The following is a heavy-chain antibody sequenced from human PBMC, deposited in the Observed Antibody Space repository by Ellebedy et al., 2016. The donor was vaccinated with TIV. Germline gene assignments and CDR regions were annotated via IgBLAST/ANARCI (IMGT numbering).Heavy chain of an antibody. CDR2: INPSGGST. CDR1: GYTFTSYY. CDR3: ARDLLSGGSSPESGIMYYYYGMDV. D-gene: IGHD2-15*01. V-gene: IGHV1-46*01. J-gene: IGHJ6*02. Sequence: AASVKVSCKASGYTFTSYYMHWVRQAPGQGLEWMGIINPSGGSTSYAQKFQGRVTMTRDTSTSTVYMELSSLRSEDTAVYYCARDLLSGGSSPESGIMYYYYGMDVWGQGTTVTVSS.